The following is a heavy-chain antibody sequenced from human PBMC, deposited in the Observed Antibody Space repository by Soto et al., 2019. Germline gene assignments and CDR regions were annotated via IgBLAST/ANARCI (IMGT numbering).Heavy chain of an antibody. D-gene: IGHD2-21*02. CDR3: ARDCGGDCYDYYYGMDV. Sequence: PSETLSLTCTVSGGSISSYYWSWIRQPPGKGLEWIGYIYYSGSTNYNPSLKSRVTISVDTSKNQFSLKLSSVTAADTAVYYCARDCGGDCYDYYYGMDVWGQGTTVTVSS. CDR1: GGSISSYY. CDR2: IYYSGST. V-gene: IGHV4-59*01. J-gene: IGHJ6*02.